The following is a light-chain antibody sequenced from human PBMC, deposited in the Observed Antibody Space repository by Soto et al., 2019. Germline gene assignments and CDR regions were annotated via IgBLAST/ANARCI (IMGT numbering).Light chain of an antibody. CDR2: EVT. Sequence: QSVLTQPPSASGSLGQSVTISCTGTSSDGGGYNYVSWHQQHPGKAPKVMIYEVTKRPPGVPDRFSGSKSGNTASLTVSGLPAEDEADYYCSSFAGGGNPVLLGGGTKVTVL. CDR1: SSDGGGYNY. V-gene: IGLV2-8*01. CDR3: SSFAGGGNPVL. J-gene: IGLJ2*01.